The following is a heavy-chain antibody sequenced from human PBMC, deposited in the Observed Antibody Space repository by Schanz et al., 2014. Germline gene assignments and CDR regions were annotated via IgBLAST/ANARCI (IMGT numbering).Heavy chain of an antibody. CDR1: GFTFSPYW. D-gene: IGHD3-22*01. V-gene: IGHV3-74*01. Sequence: EVQLVESGGGLVQPGGSLRLSCGSSGFTFSPYWMHWVRQAPGKGLVWVSRMNGDGSNTNYADSVKGRFTISRDNAENTLFLQMNSLRAEDTAVYYCARPSHGSSGYYPFDSWGQGTLXTVSS. CDR2: MNGDGSNT. CDR3: ARPSHGSSGYYPFDS. J-gene: IGHJ4*02.